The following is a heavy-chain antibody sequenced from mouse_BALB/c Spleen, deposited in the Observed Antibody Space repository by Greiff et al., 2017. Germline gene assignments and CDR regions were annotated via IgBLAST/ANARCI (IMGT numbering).Heavy chain of an antibody. CDR2: ISSGGST. Sequence: EVQRVESGGGLVKPGGSLKLSCAASGFTFSSDAMSWGRQTPEKRLEWVASISSGGSTYYPDSVKGRFTISRDNARNILYLQMSSLRSEDTAMYYCARWLGSYAMDYWGQGTSVTVSS. CDR3: ARWLGSYAMDY. D-gene: IGHD2-2*01. J-gene: IGHJ4*01. V-gene: IGHV5-6-5*01. CDR1: GFTFSSDA.